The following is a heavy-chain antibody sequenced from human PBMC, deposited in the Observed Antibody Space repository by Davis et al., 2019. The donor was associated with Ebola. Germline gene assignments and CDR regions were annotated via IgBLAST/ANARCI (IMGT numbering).Heavy chain of an antibody. CDR1: GGTFSSYA. J-gene: IGHJ4*02. V-gene: IGHV1-69*13. D-gene: IGHD3-22*01. CDR3: ARGYYYDSSGYIDY. CDR2: IIPIFGTA. Sequence: SVKVSCKASGGTFSSYAISWVRQAPGQGLEWMGGIIPIFGTANYAQKFQGRVTITADESTGTAYMELSSLRSEDTAVYYCARGYYYDSSGYIDYWGQGTLVTVSS.